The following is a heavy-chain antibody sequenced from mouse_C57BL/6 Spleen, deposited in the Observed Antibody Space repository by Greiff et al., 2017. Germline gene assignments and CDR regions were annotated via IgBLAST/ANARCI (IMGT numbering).Heavy chain of an antibody. CDR1: GFTFSSYA. Sequence: EVMLVESGEGLVKPGGSLKLSCAASGFTFSSYAMSWVRQTPEKRLEWVAYISSGGDYIYYADTVKGRFTISRDNARNTLYLQMSSLKSEDTAMYYWTREGNYYGAYYFDYWGQGTTLTVSS. V-gene: IGHV5-9-1*02. D-gene: IGHD1-1*01. CDR2: ISSGGDYI. CDR3: TREGNYYGAYYFDY. J-gene: IGHJ2*01.